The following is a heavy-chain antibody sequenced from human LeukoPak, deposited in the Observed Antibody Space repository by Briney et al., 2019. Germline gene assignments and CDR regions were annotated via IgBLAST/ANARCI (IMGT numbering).Heavy chain of an antibody. J-gene: IGHJ4*02. V-gene: IGHV3-66*02. Sequence: GGSLRLSCAASGFTVSSNYMSWVRQAPGKGLEWVSVIYSGGSTYYADSVKGRFTISRDNSKNTLYLRMNSLRAEDTAVYYCASGYSSSWFVYWGQGTLVTLSS. CDR3: ASGYSSSWFVY. D-gene: IGHD6-6*01. CDR1: GFTVSSNY. CDR2: IYSGGST.